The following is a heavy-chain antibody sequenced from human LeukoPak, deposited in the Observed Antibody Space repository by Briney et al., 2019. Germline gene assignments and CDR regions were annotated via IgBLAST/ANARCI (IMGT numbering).Heavy chain of an antibody. CDR1: GFTFSDYY. CDR3: ARERYYYDSSDLKFFAY. D-gene: IGHD3-22*01. Sequence: GSLRLSCAASGFTFSDYYMSWIRPAPGKGLEWVSYISNSGSTIYHADFVKGRFTISRDNAKKSLYLQMNSLRSDDTAVYYCARERYYYDSSDLKFFAYWGQGTLVTVSS. J-gene: IGHJ4*02. CDR2: ISNSGSTI. V-gene: IGHV3-11*04.